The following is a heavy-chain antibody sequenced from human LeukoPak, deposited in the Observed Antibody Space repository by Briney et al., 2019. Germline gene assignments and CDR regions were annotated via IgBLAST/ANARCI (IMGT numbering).Heavy chain of an antibody. V-gene: IGHV1-2*02. CDR2: INPNDGDT. J-gene: IGHJ4*02. CDR1: GYTFTDCY. D-gene: IGHD2-2*01. CDR3: ARANVLYCSSSTCLFDY. Sequence: ASVKVSCKASGYTFTDCYMHWVRQAPGQGVEWMGWINPNDGDTNYAQKFQGRVTMTRDTSISTAHMEVSRLRSDDTAVYYCARANVLYCSSSTCLFDYWGQGTLVTVSS.